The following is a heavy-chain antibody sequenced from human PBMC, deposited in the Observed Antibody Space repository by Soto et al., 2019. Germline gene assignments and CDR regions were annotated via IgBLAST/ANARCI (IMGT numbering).Heavy chain of an antibody. Sequence: PGGSLRLSCAASGFTFSSYAMSWVRQAPGKGLEWVSAISGSGGSTYYADSVKGRFTISRDNSKNTLYLQMNSLRAEDTAVYYCAKAYCSSTSCYTLHYYYGMDVWGQGTTVTVSS. CDR3: AKAYCSSTSCYTLHYYYGMDV. CDR1: GFTFSSYA. J-gene: IGHJ6*02. V-gene: IGHV3-23*01. D-gene: IGHD2-2*02. CDR2: ISGSGGST.